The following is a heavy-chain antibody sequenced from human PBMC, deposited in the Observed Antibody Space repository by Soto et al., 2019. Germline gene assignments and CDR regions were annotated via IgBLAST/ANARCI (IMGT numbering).Heavy chain of an antibody. J-gene: IGHJ4*02. Sequence: ASVKVSCKASGYTFTSYGISWVRQAPGQGLEWMGWISAYNGNTNYAQKLKGRVTMTTDTSTSTAYMELRSLRSDDTAVYYCARVNGRGEYSGYDLAFFDYWGQGTLVTVSS. CDR3: ARVNGRGEYSGYDLAFFDY. D-gene: IGHD5-12*01. CDR2: ISAYNGNT. CDR1: GYTFTSYG. V-gene: IGHV1-18*01.